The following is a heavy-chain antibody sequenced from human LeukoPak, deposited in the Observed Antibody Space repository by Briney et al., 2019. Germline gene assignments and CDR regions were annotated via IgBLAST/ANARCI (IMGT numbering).Heavy chain of an antibody. CDR1: GYTFTGSY. CDR3: ATFAGEHQAPFDY. V-gene: IGHV1-2*02. J-gene: IGHJ4*02. CDR2: INPNSGGT. Sequence: ASVKVSCKASGYTFTGSYMHWVRQAPGQGLGWMGWINPNSGGTNYAQKFQGRVTMTRDTSISTAYMELSRLRSDDTAVYYCATFAGEHQAPFDYWGQGTLVTVSS. D-gene: IGHD1-26*01.